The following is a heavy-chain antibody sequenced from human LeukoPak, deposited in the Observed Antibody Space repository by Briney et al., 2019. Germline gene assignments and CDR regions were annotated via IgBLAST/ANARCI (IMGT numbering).Heavy chain of an antibody. CDR1: GFTFSSYA. V-gene: IGHV3-23*01. CDR3: AKGLVPAAIRVVDY. J-gene: IGHJ4*02. Sequence: GGSLRLSCAASGFTFSSYAMSWVRQAPGKGLEWVSAISASGGSTYYADSVRGRFTISRDNSQNTLYLQVSSLRAEDTAVYYCAKGLVPAAIRVVDYWGQGTLVTVSS. D-gene: IGHD2-2*01. CDR2: ISASGGST.